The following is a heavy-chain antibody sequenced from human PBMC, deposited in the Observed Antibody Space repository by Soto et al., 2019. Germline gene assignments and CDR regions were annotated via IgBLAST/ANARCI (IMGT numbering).Heavy chain of an antibody. D-gene: IGHD7-27*01. CDR1: GFTFSSYG. CDR2: ISYDGSNK. V-gene: IGHV3-30*18. Sequence: VQLLESGGGLVQPGGSLRLSCAASGFTFSSYGMHWVRQAPGKGLEWVAVISYDGSNKYYADSVKGRFTISRDNSKNTLYLQMNSLRAEDTAVYYCAKDWANSALWGQGTLVTVSS. J-gene: IGHJ4*02. CDR3: AKDWANSAL.